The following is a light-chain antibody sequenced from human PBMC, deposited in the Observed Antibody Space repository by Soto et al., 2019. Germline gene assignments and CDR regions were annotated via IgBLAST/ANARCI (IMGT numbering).Light chain of an antibody. CDR1: QNIPSIY. Sequence: EIVLTQSPASLSLSPGERATLFCGASQNIPSIYLAWYQVKPGLAPRLLIYDTSMRATGIPDRFTGSGSGTDFTLTITRLDPEDSAVYYCQQYDTSLTFGGVTTVEIK. CDR3: QQYDTSLT. J-gene: IGKJ4*01. V-gene: IGKV3D-20*01. CDR2: DTS.